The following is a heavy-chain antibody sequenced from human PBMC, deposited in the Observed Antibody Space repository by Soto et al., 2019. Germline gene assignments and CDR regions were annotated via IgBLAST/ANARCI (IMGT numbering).Heavy chain of an antibody. Sequence: ASVKVSCKASGYSFSSYGINWVRQAPGQGPEWMGWINTYNGNRNYAQKFEDRVTMTTATSTNTVYMELRSLKSDDTAIYYCARDRLRGYDSSGFYSWGQGTLVTVSS. V-gene: IGHV1-18*01. CDR1: GYSFSSYG. J-gene: IGHJ4*02. CDR2: INTYNGNR. CDR3: ARDRLRGYDSSGFYS. D-gene: IGHD3-22*01.